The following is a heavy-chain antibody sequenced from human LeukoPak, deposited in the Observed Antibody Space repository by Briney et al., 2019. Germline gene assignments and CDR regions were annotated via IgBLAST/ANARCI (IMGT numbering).Heavy chain of an antibody. V-gene: IGHV4-34*01. CDR2: INHSGST. CDR3: ARVRGCADY. J-gene: IGHJ4*02. Sequence: SETLSLTCAVYGGSFSGYYWSWIRQPPGKGLEWIGEINHSGSTNYNPSLKSRVTISVDTSKNQFSLKLSSVTAADTAVYYCARVRGCADYWGQATLVTVSS. CDR1: GGSFSGYY. D-gene: IGHD6-19*01.